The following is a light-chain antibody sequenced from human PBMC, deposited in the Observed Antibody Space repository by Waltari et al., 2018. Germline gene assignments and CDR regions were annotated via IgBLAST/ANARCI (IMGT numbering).Light chain of an antibody. V-gene: IGKV2-30*02. Sequence: EVVVTQSPVSLSVTLGQAASISCKSSQSLVPVDGNTYLNWFHQRPGQSPRRLIYWVFNRDSGVPDRFSGSGSGTDFTLRISRVEAEDVGVYYCMQGTRWPYTFGQGTQLDIK. CDR1: QSLVPVDGNTY. J-gene: IGKJ2*01. CDR2: WVF. CDR3: MQGTRWPYT.